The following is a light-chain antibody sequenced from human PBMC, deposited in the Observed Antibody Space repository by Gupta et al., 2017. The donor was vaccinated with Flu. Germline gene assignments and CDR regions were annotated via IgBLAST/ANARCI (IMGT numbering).Light chain of an antibody. V-gene: IGKV3-20*01. CDR1: QRINRNY. Sequence: SRSLVPGAGATLSCRARQRINRNYLAGFEEKPSQAPSLFIYSASRRDTGITERFRGGGWGTEFTLTISRREPEDLAVYFCRQHCSIRQYILGKGPQLEI. J-gene: IGKJ2*01. CDR3: RQHCSIRQYI. CDR2: SAS.